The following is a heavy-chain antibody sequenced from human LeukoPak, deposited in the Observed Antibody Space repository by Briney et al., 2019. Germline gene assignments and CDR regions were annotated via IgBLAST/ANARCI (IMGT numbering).Heavy chain of an antibody. CDR1: GASISSSSYY. V-gene: IGHV4-39*07. D-gene: IGHD3-22*01. J-gene: IGHJ4*02. Sequence: SETLSLTCTVSGASISSSSYYWGWIRQPPGKGLEWIGSIYYSGSTYYNPSLKSRVTISVDTSKNQFSLKLSSVTAADTAVYYCARPYYYDSSGYYFDYWGQGTLVTVSS. CDR2: IYYSGST. CDR3: ARPYYYDSSGYYFDY.